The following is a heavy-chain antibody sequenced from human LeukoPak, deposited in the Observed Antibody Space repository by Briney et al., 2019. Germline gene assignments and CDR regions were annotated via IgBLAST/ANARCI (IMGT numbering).Heavy chain of an antibody. CDR3: ARDWVTISDDAFDI. V-gene: IGHV4-4*08. D-gene: IGHD3-3*02. Sequence: PSETLSLTCTVSGGSISSYYWSWIRQPPGKGLEWIGYVYNSGSTNYNPSLKSRVTISVDRSKNQFSLKLSSVTAADTAVYYCARDWVTISDDAFDIWGQGTMVTVSS. CDR2: VYNSGST. J-gene: IGHJ3*02. CDR1: GGSISSYY.